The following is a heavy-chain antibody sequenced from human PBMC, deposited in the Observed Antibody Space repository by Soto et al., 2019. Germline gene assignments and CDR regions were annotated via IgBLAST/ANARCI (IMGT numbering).Heavy chain of an antibody. D-gene: IGHD1-1*01. CDR3: ARETGTTNYYYYGMDV. Sequence: ASVKVSCKASGYIFTSYYIHWVRQAPGQGLEWMGWINPFDGSRMFAQSFQGRVTMTRDTSTSTVYMEVSSLRSEDTAVYYCARETGTTNYYYYGMDVWGQGTTVTVSS. V-gene: IGHV1-46*01. J-gene: IGHJ6*02. CDR2: INPFDGSR. CDR1: GYIFTSYY.